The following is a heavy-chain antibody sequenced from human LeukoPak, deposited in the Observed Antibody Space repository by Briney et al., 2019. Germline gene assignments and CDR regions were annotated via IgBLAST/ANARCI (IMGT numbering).Heavy chain of an antibody. CDR3: ARKYTYGFYC. V-gene: IGHV3-66*01. CDR1: GFTFSSYA. D-gene: IGHD3-10*01. CDR2: IYSDGRT. Sequence: LAGGSLRLSCAASGFTFSSYAMSWVRQAPGKGLEWVSFIYSDGRTSYADSVKGRFTISRDNSKNTLYLQMNSLRAEDTAVYYCARKYTYGFYCWGQGTLVTAS. J-gene: IGHJ4*02.